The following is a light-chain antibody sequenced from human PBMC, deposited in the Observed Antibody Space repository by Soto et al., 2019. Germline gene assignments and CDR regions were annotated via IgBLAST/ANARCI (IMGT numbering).Light chain of an antibody. CDR3: QQYGSSSYT. CDR1: QSISSSY. CDR2: AAS. Sequence: EIVLTPSPGTLSLSPGERATLSCRASQSISSSYLAWYQQKPGQAPRLLIYAASSRATRIPDRFSGSGSGTDFTLTISRLEPEDFAVYYCQQYGSSSYTFGQGTQLEI. V-gene: IGKV3-20*01. J-gene: IGKJ2*01.